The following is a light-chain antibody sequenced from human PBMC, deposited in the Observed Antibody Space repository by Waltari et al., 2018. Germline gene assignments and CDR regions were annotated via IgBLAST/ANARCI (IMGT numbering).Light chain of an antibody. V-gene: IGKV1-39*01. CDR1: QTISTY. CDR2: AAS. CDR3: QQTYSTPLT. Sequence: DIQMTQSPSSLSASVDDRVPIPRRASQTISTYFNWYQQKPGTAPKLLSYAASTLHRGVPSMFSGSGSGTDFALTISSLQPEDSATYYCQQTYSTPLTFGGGTKVDIK. J-gene: IGKJ4*01.